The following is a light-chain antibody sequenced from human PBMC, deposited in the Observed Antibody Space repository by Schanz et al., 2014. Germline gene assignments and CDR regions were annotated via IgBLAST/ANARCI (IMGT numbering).Light chain of an antibody. V-gene: IGKV3-11*01. CDR2: DAS. J-gene: IGKJ2*01. CDR3: QQYGSSPYP. CDR1: QSVGSY. Sequence: EIVLTQSPATLSLSPGERATLSCRASQSVGSYLAWYQQKPGQAPRLLIYDASNRATGIPARFSGSGSGTDFTLTISSLEPEDFAVYYCQQYGSSPYPFGQGTKLEIK.